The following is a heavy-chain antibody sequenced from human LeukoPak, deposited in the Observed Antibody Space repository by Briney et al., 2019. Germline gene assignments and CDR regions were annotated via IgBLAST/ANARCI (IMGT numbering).Heavy chain of an antibody. J-gene: IGHJ4*02. CDR2: IWYDGSKK. CDR3: ARDPSSSFDY. V-gene: IGHV3-33*01. Sequence: GRSLTLSCAASGYTFRNHGMPWVRQAPGKGLEWVAVIWYDGSKKYYADSVKGRFTISRDDSKSTMYLQMTTLRVEDTAVYYCARDPSSSFDYWGQGALVIVSS. CDR1: GYTFRNHG.